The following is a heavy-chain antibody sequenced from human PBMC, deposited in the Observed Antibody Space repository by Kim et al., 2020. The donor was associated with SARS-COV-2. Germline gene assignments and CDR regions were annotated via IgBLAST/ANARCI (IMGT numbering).Heavy chain of an antibody. Sequence: YYNPSRKSRVTRSVDTSKNQFSLRRSSVTAADTAVYYCARADVSGSSIDYWGQGTLVTVSS. D-gene: IGHD3-10*01. V-gene: IGHV4-31*02. J-gene: IGHJ4*02. CDR3: ARADVSGSSIDY.